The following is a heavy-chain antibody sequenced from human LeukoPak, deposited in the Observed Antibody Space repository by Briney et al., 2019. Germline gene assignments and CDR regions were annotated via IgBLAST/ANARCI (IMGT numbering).Heavy chain of an antibody. CDR1: EFTFSSYA. CDR3: GNEPSCSGGSCYYFDY. J-gene: IGHJ4*02. D-gene: IGHD2-15*01. V-gene: IGHV3-23*01. Sequence: GGSLRLSCAASEFTFSSYAMSWVRQAPGKGLEWVSAISGSGGSTYYGDSVKGRFTISRDNSKNTLDLQMNSLRAEDTAIYYCGNEPSCSGGSCYYFDYWGQGTLVTVSS. CDR2: ISGSGGST.